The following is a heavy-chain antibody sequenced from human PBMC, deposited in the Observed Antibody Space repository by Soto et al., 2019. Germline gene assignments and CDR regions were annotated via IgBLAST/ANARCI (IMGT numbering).Heavy chain of an antibody. CDR1: GGSFSGYY. CDR2: INHSGGT. Sequence: SETLSLTCAVYGGSFSGYYWSWIRQPPGKGLEWIGEINHSGGTNYNPSLKSRVTISVDTSKNQFSLKLSSVTAADTAVYYCARFPGGAGNYYYYGMDVWGQGTTVTVSS. J-gene: IGHJ6*02. CDR3: ARFPGGAGNYYYYGMDV. D-gene: IGHD3-10*01. V-gene: IGHV4-34*01.